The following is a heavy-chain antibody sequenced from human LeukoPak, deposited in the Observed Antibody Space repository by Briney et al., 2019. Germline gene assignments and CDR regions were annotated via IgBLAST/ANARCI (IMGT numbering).Heavy chain of an antibody. V-gene: IGHV3-30-3*01. CDR3: ARDHQYSSSWYLDY. Sequence: PGGSLRLSCAASGFTFSSYAMHWVRQPQGKGLRWVPVISYDGSNKYYADSVKGRFTISRDNSKNTLYLQMNSLRAEDTAVYYCARDHQYSSSWYLDYWGQGTLVTVSS. CDR2: ISYDGSNK. D-gene: IGHD6-13*01. J-gene: IGHJ4*02. CDR1: GFTFSSYA.